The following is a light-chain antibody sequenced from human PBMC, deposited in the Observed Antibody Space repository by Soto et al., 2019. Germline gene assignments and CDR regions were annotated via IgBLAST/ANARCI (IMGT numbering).Light chain of an antibody. CDR3: QQSYGSPPT. CDR2: AAS. J-gene: IGKJ1*01. CDR1: QSISNH. V-gene: IGKV1-39*01. Sequence: DIQMTQSPSSLSASVEDRVIITCRASQSISNHLNWYQQKPGKAPKLLIFAASSLQSGVPSRFSGSRSGPDFTLTISSLQPEDFATYYCQQSYGSPPTFGQGIKVDIK.